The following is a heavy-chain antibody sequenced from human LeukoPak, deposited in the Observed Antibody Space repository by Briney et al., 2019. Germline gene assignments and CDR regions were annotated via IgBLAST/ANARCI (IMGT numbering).Heavy chain of an antibody. V-gene: IGHV4-59*08. D-gene: IGHD6-19*01. CDR3: ARREQWLANAFDY. J-gene: IGHJ4*02. CDR2: IYYSGST. CDR1: GGSISSYD. Sequence: TSETLSLTCTVSGGSISSYDWSWIRQPPGKRLEWIGAIYYSGSTNYNPSLKRQVTIPVDTSKNQFSLKLSSVTAADTAVYYCARREQWLANAFDYWGQGTLVTVSS.